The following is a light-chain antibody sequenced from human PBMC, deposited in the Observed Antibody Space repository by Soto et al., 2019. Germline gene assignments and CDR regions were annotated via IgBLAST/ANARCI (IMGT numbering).Light chain of an antibody. V-gene: IGLV2-14*01. CDR3: SSYTSSSPYV. Sequence: QSALTQPASVSGSPGQSSTISCTGTTSDVGGYEYVSWYQQHPGKAPKLMIYEVSTRPSGGSNRFSGSKSGTTASLTISGLQAEDEADYYCSSYTSSSPYVFGSGTKLTVL. J-gene: IGLJ1*01. CDR1: TSDVGGYEY. CDR2: EVS.